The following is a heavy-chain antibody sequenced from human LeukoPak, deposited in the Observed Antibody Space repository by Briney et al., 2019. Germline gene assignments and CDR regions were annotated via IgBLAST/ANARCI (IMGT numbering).Heavy chain of an antibody. J-gene: IGHJ4*02. CDR3: APAFDFWSGH. D-gene: IGHD3-3*01. Sequence: GGSLRLSCAASGFTFSSYSMNWVRQAPGKGLEWVSYISSSSSTIYYADSVKGRFTISRDNSKNTLYLQMNNLRAEDTAVYYCAPAFDFWSGHWGQGTLVTVSS. CDR1: GFTFSSYS. CDR2: ISSSSSTI. V-gene: IGHV3-48*01.